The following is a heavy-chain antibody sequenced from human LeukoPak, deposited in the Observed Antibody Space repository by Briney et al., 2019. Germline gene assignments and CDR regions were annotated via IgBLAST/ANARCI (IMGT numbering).Heavy chain of an antibody. CDR3: ARFPASSSWYKGELFDY. CDR2: INPSGGST. Sequence: ASVKVSCKASGYTFTSYYMHWVRPAPGQGLGWMGIINPSGGSTSYAQKFQGRVTMTRDTSTSTVYMELSSLRSEDTAVYYCARFPASSSWYKGELFDYWGQGTLVTVSS. J-gene: IGHJ4*02. D-gene: IGHD6-13*01. V-gene: IGHV1-46*01. CDR1: GYTFTSYY.